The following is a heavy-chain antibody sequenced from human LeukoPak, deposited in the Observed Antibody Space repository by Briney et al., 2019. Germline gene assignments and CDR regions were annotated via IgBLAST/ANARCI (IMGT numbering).Heavy chain of an antibody. J-gene: IGHJ6*03. D-gene: IGHD3-10*01. CDR1: GGSISSSSYY. Sequence: PSETLSLTCTVSGGSISSSSYYWGWIRQPPGKGLEWIGSIYYSGSTYYNPSLKSRVTISVDTSKNQFSLKLSSVTAADTAVYYCAWGSPGPGGTDHMDVWGKGTTVTISS. V-gene: IGHV4-39*01. CDR2: IYYSGST. CDR3: AWGSPGPGGTDHMDV.